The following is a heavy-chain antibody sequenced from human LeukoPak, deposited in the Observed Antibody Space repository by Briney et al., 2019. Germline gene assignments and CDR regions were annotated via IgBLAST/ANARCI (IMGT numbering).Heavy chain of an antibody. CDR3: ARGEAVSSRIAAV. V-gene: IGHV3-23*01. D-gene: IGHD6-13*01. CDR2: INGGGSTT. CDR1: GFTFSSYA. Sequence: GGSLRLSCAASGFTFSSYAMSWVRQAPGKGLEWVSAINGGGSTTSYADSVKDRFTISRDNSKNTLYLQMNSLRAEDTAVYYCARGEAVSSRIAAVWGQGTLVTVSS. J-gene: IGHJ4*02.